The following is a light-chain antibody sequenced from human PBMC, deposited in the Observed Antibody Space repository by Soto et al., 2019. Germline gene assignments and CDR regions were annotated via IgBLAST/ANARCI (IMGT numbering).Light chain of an antibody. CDR3: QESSNWPLLS. CDR1: QSVGSN. J-gene: IGKJ4*01. V-gene: IGKV3-15*01. CDR2: GAS. Sequence: EIVMTQSPATLSVSPGERATLSCRASQSVGSNLAWYQQKPGQTPRVLIYGASTRAIGIPARFSGSGFGTEFTLTISSLQSEDFVVYYCQESSNWPLLSFGGGTKVDIK.